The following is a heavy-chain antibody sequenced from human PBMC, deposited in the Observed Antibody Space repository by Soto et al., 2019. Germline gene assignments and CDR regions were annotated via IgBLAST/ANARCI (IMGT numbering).Heavy chain of an antibody. CDR3: ARDVILSVRYYFDY. D-gene: IGHD2-15*01. CDR2: IWYDGSNK. CDR1: GFTFSSYV. V-gene: IGHV3-33*01. Sequence: GGSLRLSCAASGFTFSSYVMHWVRQAPGKGLEWVAVIWYDGSNKYYADSVKGRFTISRDNSKNTLYLQMNSLRAEDTAVYYCARDVILSVRYYFDYWAQGTLVTVSS. J-gene: IGHJ4*02.